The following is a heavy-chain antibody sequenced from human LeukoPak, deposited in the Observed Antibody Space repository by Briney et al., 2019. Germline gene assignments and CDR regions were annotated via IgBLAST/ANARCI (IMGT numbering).Heavy chain of an antibody. CDR2: ISYDGSNK. Sequence: GRSLRLSCAASGFTFSSYGMHWVRQAPGKGLEWVAVISYDGSNKYYADSVKGRFTISRDNSKNTLYLQMNSLRAEDTAVYYCAKLSSLGYCSGGSCQLYYYGMDVWGQGTTVTVSS. CDR1: GFTFSSYG. J-gene: IGHJ6*02. D-gene: IGHD2-15*01. V-gene: IGHV3-30*18. CDR3: AKLSSLGYCSGGSCQLYYYGMDV.